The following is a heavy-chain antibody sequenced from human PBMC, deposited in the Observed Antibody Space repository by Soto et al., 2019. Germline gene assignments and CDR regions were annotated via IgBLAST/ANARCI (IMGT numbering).Heavy chain of an antibody. CDR2: IYHSGST. Sequence: PSETLSLTCAVSSGFISSNWLSWVRQPPGKGLEWIGEIYHSGSTNYNPSLQSRVTISVDKSRTYFSLDLSSVTAADTAVYYCSSQTYSYAWHHWGQGIQVTVSS. CDR1: SGFISSNW. CDR3: SSQTYSYAWHH. D-gene: IGHD5-18*01. V-gene: IGHV4-4*02. J-gene: IGHJ5*02.